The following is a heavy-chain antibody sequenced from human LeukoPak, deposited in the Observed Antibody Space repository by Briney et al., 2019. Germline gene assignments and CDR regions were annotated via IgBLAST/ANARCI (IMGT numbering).Heavy chain of an antibody. V-gene: IGHV3-30*02. CDR1: GFTFSSCG. Sequence: GGSLRLSCAASGFTFSSCGIHWVRQARGKGLEWVAFIRYDGSNKYYADSVKGRLTTARDNSKSTLYLQMNSLRAEDTAGYYCAKGYGWEASYYYYMDAWGKGTTVTISS. CDR2: IRYDGSNK. D-gene: IGHD1-26*01. J-gene: IGHJ6*03. CDR3: AKGYGWEASYYYYMDA.